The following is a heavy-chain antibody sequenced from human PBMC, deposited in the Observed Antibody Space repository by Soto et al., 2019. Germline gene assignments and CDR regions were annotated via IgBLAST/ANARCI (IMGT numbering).Heavy chain of an antibody. J-gene: IGHJ5*02. CDR3: AREVVRVAGTRWFDP. CDR2: ISAYNGNT. V-gene: IGHV1-18*01. Sequence: ASVKVSCKASGYAFTSYGISWVRQAPGQGLEWMGWISAYNGNTNYAQKLQGRVTMTTDTSTSTAYMELRSLRSDDTAVYYCAREVVRVAGTRWFDPWGQGTLVTVSS. CDR1: GYAFTSYG. D-gene: IGHD6-19*01.